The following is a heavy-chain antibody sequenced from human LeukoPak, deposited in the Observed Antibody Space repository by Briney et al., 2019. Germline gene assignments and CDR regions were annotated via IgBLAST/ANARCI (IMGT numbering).Heavy chain of an antibody. V-gene: IGHV4-38-2*02. J-gene: IGHJ5*02. CDR3: ARDLCSGGSCYRIGNWFDP. D-gene: IGHD2-15*01. Sequence: PSETLSLTCAVSGYSVSSGYYWGWIRQPPGKGLEWIGRIYHSGSTYYNPSLKSRVTISVDTSKNQFSLKLSSVTAADTAVYYCARDLCSGGSCYRIGNWFDPWGQGTLVTVSS. CDR2: IYHSGST. CDR1: GYSVSSGYY.